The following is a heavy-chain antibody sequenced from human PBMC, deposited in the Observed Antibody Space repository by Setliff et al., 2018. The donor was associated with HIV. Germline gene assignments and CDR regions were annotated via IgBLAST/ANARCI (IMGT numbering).Heavy chain of an antibody. CDR3: AKGHYSSGDSKQNGFDM. Sequence: PGGSLRLSCAASGFSFSNYGMHWVRQAPGKGLEWVAAIWYDGSNKYYADSVKGRFTISRDNSKNTLYVQMNSLRAEDTAVYYCAKGHYSSGDSKQNGFDMWGQGTMVTVSS. CDR2: IWYDGSNK. D-gene: IGHD3-22*01. J-gene: IGHJ3*02. CDR1: GFSFSNYG. V-gene: IGHV3-33*06.